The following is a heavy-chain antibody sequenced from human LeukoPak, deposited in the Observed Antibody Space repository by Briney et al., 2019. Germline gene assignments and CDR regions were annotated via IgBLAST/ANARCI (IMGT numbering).Heavy chain of an antibody. D-gene: IGHD2-2*02. CDR1: GYSFTGHY. J-gene: IGHJ3*02. CDR2: INPYSGGT. Sequence: ASVKVSCKASGYSFTGHYMHWVRQAPGQGLEWMGWINPYSGGTNYAQKFQGRVTMTRDTSISTAYMELSRLRSDDTAVYYCARVLIPCSSTSCYMDAFDIWGQGTMVTVSS. CDR3: ARVLIPCSSTSCYMDAFDI. V-gene: IGHV1-2*02.